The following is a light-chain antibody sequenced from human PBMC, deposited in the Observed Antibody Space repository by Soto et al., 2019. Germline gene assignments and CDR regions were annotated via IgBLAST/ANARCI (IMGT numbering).Light chain of an antibody. CDR2: KAS. Sequence: DIQMTQSPSTLPASVGDRVTVTCRASQSIRSWLAWYQEKPGKAPKLLIYKASTLKSGVPSRFSGSGSGTEFTLTISSLQPDDFATYYGQHYNSYSEAFGQGTKVDIK. V-gene: IGKV1-5*03. CDR3: QHYNSYSEA. J-gene: IGKJ1*01. CDR1: QSIRSW.